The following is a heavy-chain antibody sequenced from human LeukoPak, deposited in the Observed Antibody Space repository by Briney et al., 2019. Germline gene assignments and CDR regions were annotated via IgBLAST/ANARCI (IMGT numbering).Heavy chain of an antibody. J-gene: IGHJ6*03. CDR2: IYYSGST. V-gene: IGHV4-61*01. Sequence: WETLSLTCTVSGYSISSGYYWAWIRQPPGKGLEWIGYIYYSGSTNYNPSLKSRVTISVDTSKNQFSLKLSSVTAADTAVYYCARAPSTSNYYYYMDVWGKGTTVTISS. CDR3: ARAPSTSNYYYYMDV. D-gene: IGHD2/OR15-2a*01. CDR1: GYSISSGYY.